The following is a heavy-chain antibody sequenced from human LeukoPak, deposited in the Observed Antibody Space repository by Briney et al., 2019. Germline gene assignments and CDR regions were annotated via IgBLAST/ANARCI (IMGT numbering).Heavy chain of an antibody. CDR2: IYYSGST. Sequence: SQTLSLTCTVSGGSISSGGYYWSWIRQHPGKGLEWIGYIYYSGSTYYNPSLKSRVTISVDTSKSQFSLKLSSVIAADTAVYYCARVEMATIHFDYWGQGTLVTVSS. D-gene: IGHD5-24*01. CDR3: ARVEMATIHFDY. V-gene: IGHV4-31*03. J-gene: IGHJ4*02. CDR1: GGSISSGGYY.